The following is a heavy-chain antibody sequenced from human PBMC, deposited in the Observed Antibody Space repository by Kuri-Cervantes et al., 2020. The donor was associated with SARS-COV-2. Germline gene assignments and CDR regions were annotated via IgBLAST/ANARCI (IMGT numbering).Heavy chain of an antibody. J-gene: IGHJ4*02. CDR2: IWHDGSNK. V-gene: IGHV3-33*08. CDR3: ARDHKSMAMAVAGTAVDY. Sequence: GESLKISCAASGFTFSSYGMHWVRQAPGKGLEWVAVIWHDGSNKYYADSVKGRFTISRDNSKNTLYLQMNSLRAEDTAVYYCARDHKSMAMAVAGTAVDYWGQGTLVTVSS. CDR1: GFTFSSYG. D-gene: IGHD6-19*01.